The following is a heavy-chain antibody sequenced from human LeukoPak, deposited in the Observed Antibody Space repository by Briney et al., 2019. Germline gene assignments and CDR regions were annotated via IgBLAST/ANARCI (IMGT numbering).Heavy chain of an antibody. CDR3: AREGSRGRLPSYYYGMDV. CDR1: GGSISSYY. D-gene: IGHD2-21*02. Sequence: PSETLSLTCTVSGGSISSYYWNWIRQPAGKGLEWIGRIYTSGSTNYNPYLKSRVTMSVDTSKNRFSLKLSSVTAADTAVYYCAREGSRGRLPSYYYGMDVWGQGTTVTVSS. V-gene: IGHV4-4*07. J-gene: IGHJ6*02. CDR2: IYTSGST.